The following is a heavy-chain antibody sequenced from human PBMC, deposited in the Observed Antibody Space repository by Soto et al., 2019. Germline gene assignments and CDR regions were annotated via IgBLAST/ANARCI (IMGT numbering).Heavy chain of an antibody. CDR1: GFTFGDYA. D-gene: IGHD6-13*01. Sequence: EVPLVESGGGLVQPGRSLRLSCAASGFTFGDYAIHWVRQAPGKGLEWVSGISWNSNYIGYADSVKGRFTISRDNAKTSLYLQMDSLGTEDTALYYCAKGLYTSTWYGAFDIWGQGTMVTVSS. CDR2: ISWNSNYI. V-gene: IGHV3-9*01. J-gene: IGHJ3*02. CDR3: AKGLYTSTWYGAFDI.